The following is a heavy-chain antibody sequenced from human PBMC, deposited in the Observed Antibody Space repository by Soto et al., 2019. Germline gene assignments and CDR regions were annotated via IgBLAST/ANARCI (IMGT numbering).Heavy chain of an antibody. CDR1: GYSFTSYW. J-gene: IGHJ4*02. CDR2: IYPGDSDT. V-gene: IGHV5-51*01. Sequence: GESLKISCKGSGYSFTSYWIGWVRQMPGKGLEWMGIIYPGDSDTRYSPSFQGQVTISADKSISTAYLQWSSLKASDTAMYYCARYSSGVVAATRYYFDYWGQGTLVTVSS. D-gene: IGHD2-15*01. CDR3: ARYSSGVVAATRYYFDY.